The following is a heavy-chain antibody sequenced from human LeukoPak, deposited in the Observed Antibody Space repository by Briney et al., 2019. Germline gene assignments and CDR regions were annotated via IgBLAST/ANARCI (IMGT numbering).Heavy chain of an antibody. Sequence: GGSLRLSCAASGFTFSSYAMSRVRQAPGKGLEWVSAISGSGGSTYYADSVKGRFTISRDNSKNTLYLQMNSLRAEDTAVYYCAKDREHYGSGSYYNWFDPWGQGTLVTVSS. CDR1: GFTFSSYA. J-gene: IGHJ5*02. CDR3: AKDREHYGSGSYYNWFDP. D-gene: IGHD3-10*01. CDR2: ISGSGGST. V-gene: IGHV3-23*01.